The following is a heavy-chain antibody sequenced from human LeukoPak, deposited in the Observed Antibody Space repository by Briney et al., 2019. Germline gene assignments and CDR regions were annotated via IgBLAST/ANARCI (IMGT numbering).Heavy chain of an antibody. V-gene: IGHV3-33*01. Sequence: GGSLRLSCAASGFTFSSYGMHWVRQAPGKGLEWVAVIWYDGSNKYYADSVKGRFTISRDNSKNTLYLQMNSLRAEDTAVYYCARDKSPYYDILTGYYDYWGQGTLVTVSS. D-gene: IGHD3-9*01. CDR2: IWYDGSNK. CDR3: ARDKSPYYDILTGYYDY. J-gene: IGHJ4*02. CDR1: GFTFSSYG.